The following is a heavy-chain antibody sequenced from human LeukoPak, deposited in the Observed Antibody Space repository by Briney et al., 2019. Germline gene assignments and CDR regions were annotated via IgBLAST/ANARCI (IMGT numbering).Heavy chain of an antibody. CDR3: ANEGYSSSWYFDY. V-gene: IGHV3-23*01. D-gene: IGHD6-13*01. CDR1: GFTFSSYA. Sequence: PGGSLRLSCAASGFTFSSYAMSWVRQAPGKGLEWVSAISGSGGCTYYADSVKGRFTISRDNSKNTLYLQMNSLRAEDTAVYYCANEGYSSSWYFDYWGQGTLVTVSS. J-gene: IGHJ4*02. CDR2: ISGSGGCT.